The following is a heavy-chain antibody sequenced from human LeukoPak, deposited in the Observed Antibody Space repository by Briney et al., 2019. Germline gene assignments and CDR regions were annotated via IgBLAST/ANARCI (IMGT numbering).Heavy chain of an antibody. D-gene: IGHD6-13*01. CDR1: GFTFSSYS. CDR2: ISSSSSYI. Sequence: PGGSLRLSCAASGFTFSSYSMNWVRQAPGKGLEWVSSISSSSSYIYYADSVKDRFTISRDNAKNSLYLQMNSLRAEDTAVYYCARDSRYSSRGFDPWGQGTLVTVSS. CDR3: ARDSRYSSRGFDP. J-gene: IGHJ5*02. V-gene: IGHV3-21*01.